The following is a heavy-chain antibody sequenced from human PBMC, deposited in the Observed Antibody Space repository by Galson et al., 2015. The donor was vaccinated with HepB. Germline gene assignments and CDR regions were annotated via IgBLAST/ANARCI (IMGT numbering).Heavy chain of an antibody. V-gene: IGHV1-18*01. CDR1: GYSFSNYG. J-gene: IGHJ6*02. CDR3: ARDSRLELRLNNYFSYGMDV. Sequence: SVKVSCKASGYSFSNYGLSWIRQAPGPGLEWLGWFSGYDGSTNYAQRFQGRVTMTADASTGTAYLELRNLRSDDTAVHYCARDSRLELRLNNYFSYGMDVWGQGSAVTVSS. CDR2: FSGYDGST. D-gene: IGHD1-7*01.